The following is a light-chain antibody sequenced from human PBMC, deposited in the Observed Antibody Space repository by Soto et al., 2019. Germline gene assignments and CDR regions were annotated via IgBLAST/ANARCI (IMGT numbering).Light chain of an antibody. CDR3: QVWDSRGVV. CDR2: YDS. CDR1: NIGSKS. V-gene: IGLV3-21*04. Sequence: SYELTQPPSVSVAPGKTARITCGGNNIGSKSVHWYQQKPGQAPVLVIYYDSDRPSGIPERFSGSNSGNTATLTISRVEAGDEADHYCQVWDSRGVVFGGGTQLTVL. J-gene: IGLJ2*01.